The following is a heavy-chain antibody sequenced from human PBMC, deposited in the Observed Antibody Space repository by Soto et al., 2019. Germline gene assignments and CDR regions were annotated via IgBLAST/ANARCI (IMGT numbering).Heavy chain of an antibody. CDR1: GFTFSSYA. Sequence: EVQLLESGGGLVQPGGSLRLSCAASGFTFSSYAMSWVRQAPGKGLEWVSVISGSGDSTYYADSVRGRFTISRDNSKNTLYLQMNRLRAEDTAVYYCATDRDGAAAGPTKFYGMDVWGQWTTVTVSS. J-gene: IGHJ6*02. CDR2: ISGSGDST. D-gene: IGHD6-13*01. V-gene: IGHV3-23*01. CDR3: ATDRDGAAAGPTKFYGMDV.